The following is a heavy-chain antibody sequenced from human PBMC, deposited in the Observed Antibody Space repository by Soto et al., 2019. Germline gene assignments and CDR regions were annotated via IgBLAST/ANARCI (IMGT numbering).Heavy chain of an antibody. CDR3: ARDHSSGWWNFDY. V-gene: IGHV1-2*04. D-gene: IGHD6-19*01. CDR2: INPNSGGT. Sequence: ASVKVSCKASGYTFTGYYMHWVRQAPGQGLEWMGWINPNSGGTNYAQKFQGWVTMTRDTSISTAYMELSRLRSDDTAVYYCARDHSSGWWNFDYWGQGTLVTVSS. CDR1: GYTFTGYY. J-gene: IGHJ4*02.